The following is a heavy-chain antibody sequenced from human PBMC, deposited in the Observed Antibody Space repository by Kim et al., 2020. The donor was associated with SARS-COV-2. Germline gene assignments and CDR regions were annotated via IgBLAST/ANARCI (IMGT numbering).Heavy chain of an antibody. CDR2: IQSNGIST. D-gene: IGHD3-10*01. CDR3: ARGSGNFGDFAY. CDR1: GFTVSTYW. V-gene: IGHV3-74*01. Sequence: GGSLRLSCADSGFTVSTYWMHWVRQAPGKGLVWVSRIQSNGISTYYADSVKGRFTISRDNAKNTMYLQMNSLRAEDTAVYYCARGSGNFGDFAYWCQGTL. J-gene: IGHJ4*02.